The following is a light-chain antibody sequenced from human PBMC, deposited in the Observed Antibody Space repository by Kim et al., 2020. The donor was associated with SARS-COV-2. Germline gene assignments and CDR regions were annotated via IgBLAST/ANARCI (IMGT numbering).Light chain of an antibody. V-gene: IGLV3-1*01. CDR1: KLGDKY. J-gene: IGLJ2*01. CDR2: QDS. Sequence: PGQTDSITCSGDKLGDKYACWYQQKPGQSPVLVIYQDSKRPSGIPERFSGSNSGNTATLTISGTQAMVEADYYCQAWDSSTSHVVFGGGTQLTVL. CDR3: QAWDSSTSHVV.